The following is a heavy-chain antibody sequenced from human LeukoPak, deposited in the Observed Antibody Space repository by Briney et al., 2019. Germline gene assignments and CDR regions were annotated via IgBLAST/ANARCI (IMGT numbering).Heavy chain of an antibody. D-gene: IGHD3-3*01. CDR1: GDSVSGSGVA. V-gene: IGHV6-1*01. J-gene: IGHJ3*02. CDR2: AFYRTKWYN. Sequence: SQTLSLTCAISGDSVSGSGVAWNWVTLSPSRGLESLGRAFYRTKWYNHYALSVKSRITIAADTSKNQFSLQLDAVTADDTAVYYCTRGNTLFGVIILRYDAFDIWGQGTRVTVSS. CDR3: TRGNTLFGVIILRYDAFDI.